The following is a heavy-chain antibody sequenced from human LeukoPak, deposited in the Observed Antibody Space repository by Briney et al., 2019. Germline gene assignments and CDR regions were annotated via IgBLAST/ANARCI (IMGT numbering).Heavy chain of an antibody. V-gene: IGHV3-43D*03. Sequence: GGSLRLSCAASGFTFDDYAMHWVRQAPGKGLEWVSLISWDGGSTYYADSVKGRFTISRDNSKNSLYLQMNSLRAEDTALYYCAKDMAAYYYSSGNIDYWGQGTLVTVSS. CDR1: GFTFDDYA. CDR3: AKDMAAYYYSSGNIDY. D-gene: IGHD3-10*01. J-gene: IGHJ4*02. CDR2: ISWDGGST.